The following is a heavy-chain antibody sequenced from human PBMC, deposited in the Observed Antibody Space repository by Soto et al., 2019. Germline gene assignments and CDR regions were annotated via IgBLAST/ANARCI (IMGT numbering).Heavy chain of an antibody. V-gene: IGHV4-34*01. CDR3: ARFGEYYYGSGRLSISHAFDI. CDR2: INHSGST. J-gene: IGHJ3*02. D-gene: IGHD3-10*01. CDR1: GGSFSGYY. Sequence: QVQLQQWGAGLLKPSETLSLTCAVYGGSFSGYYWSWIRQPPGKGLEWIGEINHSGSTNYNPSLTSRVTISVDTSNNQFSLKLSSVTAADTAVYYCARFGEYYYGSGRLSISHAFDIWGQGTMVTVSS.